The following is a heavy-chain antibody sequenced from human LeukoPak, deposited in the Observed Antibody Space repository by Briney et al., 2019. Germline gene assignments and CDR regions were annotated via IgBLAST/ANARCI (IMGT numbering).Heavy chain of an antibody. CDR1: GFTFSNYG. Sequence: PGGSPRLSCAASGFTFSNYGMHWVRQAPGKGLEWVTFISHDGSEKYYRDSVKGRFTISRDNSRNTLFLQMNRLRPEDTAVYYCAKDYLGSSKSLDTWGRGTLVTVSS. J-gene: IGHJ5*02. V-gene: IGHV3-30*18. D-gene: IGHD6-13*01. CDR3: AKDYLGSSKSLDT. CDR2: ISHDGSEK.